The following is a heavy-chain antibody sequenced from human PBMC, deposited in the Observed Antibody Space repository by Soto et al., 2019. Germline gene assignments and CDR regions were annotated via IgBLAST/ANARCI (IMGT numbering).Heavy chain of an antibody. Sequence: QVQLVQSGAEVKKPGASVKVSCKASGYTFTTYGISWVRQAPGQGLEWMGWISAYNGNTNYAQKFQGRVIMDTDTSTNTAYMELSRLRSDDTAVYYCATQRFVDYYGMDVWGQGTTVTVSS. CDR2: ISAYNGNT. J-gene: IGHJ6*02. V-gene: IGHV1-18*01. CDR1: GYTFTTYG. CDR3: ATQRFVDYYGMDV. D-gene: IGHD3-3*01.